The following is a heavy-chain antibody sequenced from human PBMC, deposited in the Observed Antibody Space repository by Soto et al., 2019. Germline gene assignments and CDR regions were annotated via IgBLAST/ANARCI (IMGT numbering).Heavy chain of an antibody. V-gene: IGHV3-23*01. CDR3: AKHSRETTTCCGED. D-gene: IGHD2-2*01. J-gene: IGHJ4*02. CDR1: GFTFRDYA. CDR2: VSNSGSST. Sequence: VGSLRLSCAASGFTFRDYAMSWVRQAPGRGLEWVSGVSNSGSSTYYADSVKGRFTISRDNSKNTLYLQMNSLRAEDTAVYYCAKHSRETTTCCGEDWGQGTRVTVSS.